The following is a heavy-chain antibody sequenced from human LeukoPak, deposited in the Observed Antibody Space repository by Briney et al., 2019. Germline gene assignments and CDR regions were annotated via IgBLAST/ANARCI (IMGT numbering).Heavy chain of an antibody. D-gene: IGHD3-3*01. Sequence: PSETLSLTCTVSGGSISSGGYYWSWIRQHPGKGLEWIGYIYYSGSTYYNPSLKSRVTISVDTSKNQFSLKLSSVTAADPAVYYCARVRFYDFCLDYWGQGTLVTVSS. CDR1: GGSISSGGYY. CDR2: IYYSGST. V-gene: IGHV4-31*03. J-gene: IGHJ4*02. CDR3: ARVRFYDFCLDY.